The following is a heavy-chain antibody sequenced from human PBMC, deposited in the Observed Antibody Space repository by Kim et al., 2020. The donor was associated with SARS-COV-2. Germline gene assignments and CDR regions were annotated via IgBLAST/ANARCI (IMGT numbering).Heavy chain of an antibody. Sequence: GGSLRLSCAASGFTFSSYGMHWVRQAPGKGLEWVAVISYDGSNKYYADSVKGRFTISRDNSKNTLYLQMNSLRAEDTAVYYCARDLYSWKNYWGQGTLVTVSS. CDR3: ARDLYSWKNY. D-gene: IGHD1-1*01. CDR1: GFTFSSYG. V-gene: IGHV3-33*05. CDR2: ISYDGSNK. J-gene: IGHJ4*02.